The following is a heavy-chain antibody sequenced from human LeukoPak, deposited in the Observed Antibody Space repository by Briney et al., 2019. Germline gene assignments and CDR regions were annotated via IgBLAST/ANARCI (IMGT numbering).Heavy chain of an antibody. J-gene: IGHJ6*02. D-gene: IGHD3-3*01. CDR3: ARHSLDDFWSGLGYYYYGMDV. Sequence: SETLSLTCTVSGGSISSSSYYCGWIRQPPGTGLEWIGSIYYSGSTYYNPSLKSRVTISVDTSKNQFSLKLSSVTAADTAVYYCARHSLDDFWSGLGYYYYGMDVWGQGTTVTVSS. CDR2: IYYSGST. CDR1: GGSISSSSYY. V-gene: IGHV4-39*01.